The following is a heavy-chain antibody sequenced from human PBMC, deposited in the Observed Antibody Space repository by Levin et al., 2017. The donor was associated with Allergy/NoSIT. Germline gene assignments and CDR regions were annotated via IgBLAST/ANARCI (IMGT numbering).Heavy chain of an antibody. CDR2: ISAYNGNT. CDR1: GYTFTSYG. D-gene: IGHD6-13*01. CDR3: ARDSSSWYHDYYYYYMDV. J-gene: IGHJ6*03. Sequence: ASVKVSCKASGYTFTSYGISWVRQAPGQGLEWMGWISAYNGNTNYAQKLQGRVTMTTDTSTSTAYMELRSLRSDDTAVYYCARDSSSWYHDYYYYYMDVWGKGTTVTVSS. V-gene: IGHV1-18*01.